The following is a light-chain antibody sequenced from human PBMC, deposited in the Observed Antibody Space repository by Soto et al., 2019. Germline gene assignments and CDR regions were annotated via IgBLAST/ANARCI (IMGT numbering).Light chain of an antibody. CDR1: QSVSSSY. Sequence: PGPLSLARGERATLSCRASQSVSSSYLNWYHQKPGQAPRLRIYVASSGATCIPARFRGSGSGTDFTLTISSLCPQDFAVYHGQQRGEWPPGGTFGQGTRLEIK. CDR2: VAS. J-gene: IGKJ5*01. V-gene: IGKV3D-20*02. CDR3: QQRGEWPPGGT.